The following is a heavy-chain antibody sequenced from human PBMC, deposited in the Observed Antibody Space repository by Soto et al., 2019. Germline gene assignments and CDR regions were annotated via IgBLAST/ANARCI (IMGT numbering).Heavy chain of an antibody. Sequence: QLQLQESGPGLVKPSETLSLTCTVSGGSISSSSYYWGWIRQPPGKGLEWIGSIYYSGSTYYNPSPKSRATISVDTSKNQSSLKLSSVTAADTAVYYCASPKIAFYNWFDPWGQGTLVTVSS. CDR2: IYYSGST. J-gene: IGHJ5*02. CDR3: ASPKIAFYNWFDP. V-gene: IGHV4-39*01. D-gene: IGHD3-3*02. CDR1: GGSISSSSYY.